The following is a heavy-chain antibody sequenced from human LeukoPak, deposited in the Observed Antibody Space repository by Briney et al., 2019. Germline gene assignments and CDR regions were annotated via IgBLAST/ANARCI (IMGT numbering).Heavy chain of an antibody. CDR1: GYTFTSYD. CDR2: MSPNSGIT. J-gene: IGHJ4*02. D-gene: IGHD3-3*01. CDR3: VRGLPQAVFGMLIKD. Sequence: ASVKVSCKASGYTFTSYDINWVRQATGQGLEWMGWMSPNSGITGYAQKFQGRVTMTRNTAISTAYMELSSLRSEDTAVYYCVRGLPQAVFGMLIKDWGQGTLVTVSS. V-gene: IGHV1-8*01.